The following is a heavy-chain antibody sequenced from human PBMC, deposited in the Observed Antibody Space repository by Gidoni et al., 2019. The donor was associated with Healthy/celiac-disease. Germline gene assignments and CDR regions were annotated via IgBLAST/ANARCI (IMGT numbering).Heavy chain of an antibody. CDR1: GCPFSRFA. D-gene: IGHD1-1*01. Sequence: EVQLLESGGGLVQPGGSLRLACAAAGCPFSRFAMSWVRPAPGKGLEWVSAISGSGGSTYYAASVKGRFTISRDNSKNTLYLQMNSLRAEDTAVYYCANGGTGYGMDVWGQGTTVTVSS. J-gene: IGHJ6*02. CDR2: ISGSGGST. CDR3: ANGGTGYGMDV. V-gene: IGHV3-23*01.